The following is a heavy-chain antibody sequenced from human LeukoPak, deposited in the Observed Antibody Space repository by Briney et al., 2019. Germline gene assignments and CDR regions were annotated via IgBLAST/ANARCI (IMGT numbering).Heavy chain of an antibody. Sequence: SETLSLTCTVSGGSISSYYWSWIRQPPGKGLEWIGYIYYSGSTNYNPSLKSRVTISVDTSKNQVSLKLSSVTAADTAVYYCARRDRWFDPWGQGTLVTVSS. CDR1: GGSISSYY. CDR3: ARRDRWFDP. CDR2: IYYSGST. J-gene: IGHJ5*02. V-gene: IGHV4-59*08.